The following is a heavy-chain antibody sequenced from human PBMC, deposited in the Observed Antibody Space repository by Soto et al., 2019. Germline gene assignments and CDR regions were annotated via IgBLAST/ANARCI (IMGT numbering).Heavy chain of an antibody. J-gene: IGHJ6*02. CDR1: GYSFTSYW. D-gene: IGHD6-13*01. V-gene: IGHV5-51*01. CDR3: ARNGIAAAGTTYYYYGMDV. Sequence: GESLKISCKGSGYSFTSYWIGWVSQMPGKGLGWMGIIYPGDSDTRYSPSFQGQVTISADKSISTAYLQWSSLKASDTAMYYCARNGIAAAGTTYYYYGMDVWGQGITVTVS. CDR2: IYPGDSDT.